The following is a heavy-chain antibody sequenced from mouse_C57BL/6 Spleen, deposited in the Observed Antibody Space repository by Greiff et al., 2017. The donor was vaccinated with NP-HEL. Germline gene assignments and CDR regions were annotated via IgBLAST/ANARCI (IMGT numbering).Heavy chain of an antibody. V-gene: IGHV1-52*01. CDR3: ARIKTWFYFDY. D-gene: IGHD2-2*01. CDR1: GYTFTSYW. Sequence: QVQLQQPGAELVRPGSSVKLSCKASGYTFTSYWMHWVKQRPIQGLEWIGNIDPSDSETHYNQKFKDKATVTVDKSSSTAYMQLSSLTSEDSAVYYCARIKTWFYFDYWGQGTTLTVSS. CDR2: IDPSDSET. J-gene: IGHJ2*01.